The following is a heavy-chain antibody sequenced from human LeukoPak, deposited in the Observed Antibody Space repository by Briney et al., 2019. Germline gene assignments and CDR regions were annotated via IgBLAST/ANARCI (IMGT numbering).Heavy chain of an antibody. J-gene: IGHJ4*02. CDR3: AKEPLAYCGGDCQSAYFDY. V-gene: IGHV3-33*06. CDR2: IWYDGSNK. Sequence: GVSLRLSCAASGFTFSSYGMHWVRQAPGKGLEWVAVIWYDGSNKYYADSVKGRFTISRDNSKNTLYLQMNSLRAEDTAVYYCAKEPLAYCGGDCQSAYFDYWGQGTLVTVSS. CDR1: GFTFSSYG. D-gene: IGHD2-21*02.